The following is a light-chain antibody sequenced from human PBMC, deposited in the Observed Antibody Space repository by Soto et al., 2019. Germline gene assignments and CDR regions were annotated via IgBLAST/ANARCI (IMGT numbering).Light chain of an antibody. CDR3: QSYDSTLSARYV. CDR1: SSNIGANYD. V-gene: IGLV1-40*01. Sequence: QPVLTQPPSVSGAPGQRVTISCTGSSSNIGANYDVHWYQHRPGTAPKLLIFGNTNRPSGVPDRFSGSKSGTSASLAITGLQAEDEGDYYCQSYDSTLSARYVFGTGTKVTVL. CDR2: GNT. J-gene: IGLJ1*01.